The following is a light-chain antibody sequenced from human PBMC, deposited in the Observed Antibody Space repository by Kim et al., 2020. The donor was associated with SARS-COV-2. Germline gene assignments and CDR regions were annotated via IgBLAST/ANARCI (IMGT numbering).Light chain of an antibody. CDR3: QQYHHWPHLLS. CDR2: GAS. J-gene: IGKJ4*01. Sequence: EIVLTQSPVTLSVSPRARATFSCRASQRINTNLAWYQHKPGQPPRLLIFGASTRATDIPARFSGSGSGTEFTLTISSLQSEDFAVYYCQQYHHWPHLLSFGGGTKLEI. V-gene: IGKV3D-15*01. CDR1: QRINTN.